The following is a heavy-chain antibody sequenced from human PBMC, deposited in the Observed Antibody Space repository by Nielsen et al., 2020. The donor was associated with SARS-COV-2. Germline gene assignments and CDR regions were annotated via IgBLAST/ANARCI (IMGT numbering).Heavy chain of an antibody. J-gene: IGHJ4*02. CDR3: ARDRDWAFDY. D-gene: IGHD3/OR15-3a*01. CDR1: GFTFSDYS. Sequence: GGSLRLSCAASGFTFSDYSMNWVRQAPGKGLEWISYISGSSSAMSYADSVKGRLTISRDNAKNSLYLQLNSLTTEDTALYYCARDRDWAFDYWGQGTLVTVSS. V-gene: IGHV3-48*01. CDR2: ISGSSSAM.